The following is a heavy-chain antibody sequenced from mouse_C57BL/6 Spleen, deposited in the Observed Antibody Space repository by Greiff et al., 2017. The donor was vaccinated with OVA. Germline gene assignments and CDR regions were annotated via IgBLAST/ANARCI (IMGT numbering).Heavy chain of an antibody. Sequence: EVQLQQSGAELVKPGASVKLSCTASGFNIKDYYMHWVKQRTEQGLEWIGRIDPEDGETKYAPKFQGKATITADTSSNTAYLQLSSLTAEDTAGYYWASRVYYDYDEGYFDVWGTGTTVTVSS. CDR3: ASRVYYDYDEGYFDV. V-gene: IGHV14-2*01. CDR1: GFNIKDYY. J-gene: IGHJ1*03. D-gene: IGHD2-4*01. CDR2: IDPEDGET.